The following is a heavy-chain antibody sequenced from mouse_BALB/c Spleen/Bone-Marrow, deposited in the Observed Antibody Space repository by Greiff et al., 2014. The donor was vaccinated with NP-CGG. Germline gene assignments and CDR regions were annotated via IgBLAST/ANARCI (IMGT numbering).Heavy chain of an antibody. J-gene: IGHJ2*01. Sequence: EVQLVESGGGLVQPGGSLKLSCAASGITFSNYGMSWIRQTPDKRLELVATINGNGGSSYYPDSVKGRFTISRDNVKNTLYLQMSSLKSEDTAMYYCARVAYYNVYFDYWGQGTTLTVSS. D-gene: IGHD2-12*01. CDR3: ARVAYYNVYFDY. CDR2: INGNGGSS. CDR1: GITFSNYG. V-gene: IGHV5-6-3*01.